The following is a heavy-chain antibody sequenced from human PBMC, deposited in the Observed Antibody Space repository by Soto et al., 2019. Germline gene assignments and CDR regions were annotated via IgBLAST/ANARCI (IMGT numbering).Heavy chain of an antibody. Sequence: EVQLVESGGGLVQPGGSLRLSCAASGFTFSSHWMSWVRQAPGKGLEWVANIKQDGSEKYYVDSVKGRFTISRDNAKNSLFLQRNTLRAEDTAVYYCARNVDTASFDIWGQGTMVIVSS. D-gene: IGHD5-18*01. CDR1: GFTFSSHW. V-gene: IGHV3-7*01. CDR3: ARNVDTASFDI. CDR2: IKQDGSEK. J-gene: IGHJ3*02.